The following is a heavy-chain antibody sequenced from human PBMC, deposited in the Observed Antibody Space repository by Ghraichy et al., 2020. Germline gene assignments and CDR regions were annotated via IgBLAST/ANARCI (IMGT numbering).Heavy chain of an antibody. CDR2: IRYDGSNK. CDR3: AKISVYWSSGWDY. CDR1: GFTFSSYG. D-gene: IGHD6-19*01. Sequence: GSLRLSCAASGFTFSSYGMHWVRQAPGKGLEWVAFIRYDGSNKYYADSVKGRFTISRDNSKNTLYLQMNSLRAEDTAVYYCAKISVYWSSGWDYWGQGTLVTVSS. J-gene: IGHJ4*02. V-gene: IGHV3-30*02.